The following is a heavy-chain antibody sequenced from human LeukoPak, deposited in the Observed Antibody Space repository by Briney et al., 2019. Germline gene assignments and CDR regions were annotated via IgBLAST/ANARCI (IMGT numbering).Heavy chain of an antibody. Sequence: GGSLRLSCAASGLTFSTYWMHWVRQNPGKGLVWVSRISSDASITSYADPVKGRFTISRDNAKNTLYLQMNSLRAEDTALYYCATSARTYIGSSLDYWGQGTLVTVSS. CDR2: ISSDASIT. D-gene: IGHD2-15*01. CDR3: ATSARTYIGSSLDY. CDR1: GLTFSTYW. J-gene: IGHJ4*02. V-gene: IGHV3-74*01.